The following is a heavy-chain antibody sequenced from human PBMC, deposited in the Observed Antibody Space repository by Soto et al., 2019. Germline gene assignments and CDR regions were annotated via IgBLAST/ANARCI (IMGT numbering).Heavy chain of an antibody. Sequence: EVQLVESGGGLVQPGRSLRLSCAASGFTFDDYAMHWVRQAPGKGLEWVSGISWNSGSIGYADSVKDRFTISRDNAKNSLYLQMNSLRAEDTALYYCAKDGYSSGWYGGYWFDPWGQGTLVTVSS. CDR2: ISWNSGSI. V-gene: IGHV3-9*01. CDR1: GFTFDDYA. J-gene: IGHJ5*02. D-gene: IGHD6-19*01. CDR3: AKDGYSSGWYGGYWFDP.